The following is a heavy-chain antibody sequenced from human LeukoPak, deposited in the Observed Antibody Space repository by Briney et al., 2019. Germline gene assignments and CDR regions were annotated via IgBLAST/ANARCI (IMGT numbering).Heavy chain of an antibody. CDR2: ISSSGSTI. CDR1: GFTFSSYE. D-gene: IGHD3-22*01. J-gene: IGHJ3*02. Sequence: GGSLRLSCAASGFTFSSYEMNWVRQAPGKGLEWVSYISSSGSTIYYADSVKGRFTISRDNAKNSLYLQMNSLRAEDTAVYYCARHSSGYRQRPPRTDAFDIWGQGTMVTVSS. CDR3: ARHSSGYRQRPPRTDAFDI. V-gene: IGHV3-48*03.